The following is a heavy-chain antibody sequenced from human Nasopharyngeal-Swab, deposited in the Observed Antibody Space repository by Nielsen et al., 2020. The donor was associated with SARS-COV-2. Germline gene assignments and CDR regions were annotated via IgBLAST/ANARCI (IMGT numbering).Heavy chain of an antibody. D-gene: IGHD2-2*01. CDR2: ISGSDYST. CDR1: GFTFNTYA. Sequence: GGSLRLSCAASGFTFNTYAISWVRQAPGKGLEWVSVISGSDYSTKYADSVKGRFTISRDNAKNSLYLQMNSLRAEDTALYYCAKDPSSTSNNYFDYWGQGTLVTVSS. V-gene: IGHV3-23*01. CDR3: AKDPSSTSNNYFDY. J-gene: IGHJ4*02.